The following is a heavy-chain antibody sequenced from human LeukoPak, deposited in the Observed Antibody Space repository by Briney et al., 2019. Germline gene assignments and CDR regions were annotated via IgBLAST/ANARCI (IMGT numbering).Heavy chain of an antibody. CDR1: GFMVNYYD. CDR3: ASEYAAVIAVAAILGY. Sequence: GGPLRLSCAASGFMVNYYDIHWVRQAPGKGLEWVAVIWFDGRNNDYADSVKGRFTISRDTSKNTLYLQMNSLRAEDTAVYYCASEYAAVIAVAAILGYWGQGTLVTVSS. J-gene: IGHJ4*02. V-gene: IGHV3-33*01. D-gene: IGHD6-19*01. CDR2: IWFDGRNN.